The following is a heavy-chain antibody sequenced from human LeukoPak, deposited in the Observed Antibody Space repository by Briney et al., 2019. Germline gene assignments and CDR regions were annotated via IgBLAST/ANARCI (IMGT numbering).Heavy chain of an antibody. V-gene: IGHV3-30*02. J-gene: IGHJ4*02. CDR1: GFTFTSYW. D-gene: IGHD3-10*01. Sequence: PGGSLRLSCAASGFTFTSYWMSWVRQAPGKGLEWVAFIRYDGVTKYYSDSVRGRFTISRDNSKNTLDVQMSSLRPEDTAVYYCAKDGPYYGAGAMYYFDYWGQGTPVTVSS. CDR2: IRYDGVTK. CDR3: AKDGPYYGAGAMYYFDY.